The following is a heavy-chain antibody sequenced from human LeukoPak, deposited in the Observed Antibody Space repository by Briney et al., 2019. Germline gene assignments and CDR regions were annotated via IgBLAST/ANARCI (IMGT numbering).Heavy chain of an antibody. V-gene: IGHV3-33*01. CDR2: IWYDGSNK. Sequence: PGRSLRLSCAASGFTFSSYGMHWVRQAPGKGLEWVAVIWYDGSNKYYADSVKGRFTISRDNSKNTLYLQMNSLRAEDTAVYYCARDQHLSGSYFYSWFDPWGQGTLVTVSS. CDR1: GFTFSSYG. D-gene: IGHD1-26*01. CDR3: ARDQHLSGSYFYSWFDP. J-gene: IGHJ5*02.